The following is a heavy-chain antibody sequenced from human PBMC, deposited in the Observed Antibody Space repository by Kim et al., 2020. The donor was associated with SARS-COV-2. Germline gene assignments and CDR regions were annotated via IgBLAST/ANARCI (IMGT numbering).Heavy chain of an antibody. J-gene: IGHJ6*02. CDR3: ARDQGARHRYYYYYGMDV. Sequence: GGSLRLSCAASGFTFSSYEMNWVRQAPGKGLEWVSYISSSGSTIYYADSVKGRFTISRDNAKNSLYLQMNSLRAEDTAVYYCARDQGARHRYYYYYGMDVWGQGTTVTVSS. CDR1: GFTFSSYE. CDR2: ISSSGSTI. D-gene: IGHD1-26*01. V-gene: IGHV3-48*03.